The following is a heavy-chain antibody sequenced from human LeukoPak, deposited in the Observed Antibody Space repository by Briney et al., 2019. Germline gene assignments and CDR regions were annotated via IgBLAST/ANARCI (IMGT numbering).Heavy chain of an antibody. D-gene: IGHD1-26*01. J-gene: IGHJ4*02. CDR1: GGSFSGYY. CDR3: ARGRRYSGSYNKPFDY. V-gene: IGHV4-34*01. CDR2: INHSGST. Sequence: SETLSLTCAVYGGSFSGYYWSWIRQPPGKGLEWIGEINHSGSTNYNPSLKSRVTISVDTSKNQFSLKLSSVTAADTAVYYCARGRRYSGSYNKPFDYWGLGTLVTVSS.